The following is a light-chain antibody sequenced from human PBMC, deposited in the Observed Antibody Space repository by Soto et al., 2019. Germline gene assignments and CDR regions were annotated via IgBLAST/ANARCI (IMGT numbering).Light chain of an antibody. J-gene: IGLJ3*02. V-gene: IGLV2-23*01. CDR1: ISDVGSYDL. CDR3: CSYAGSSTSWV. CDR2: EGS. Sequence: QSALTQPASVSGSPGQSITISCTGTISDVGSYDLVSWYQQHPGKAPKLMIYEGSKRPSGVSSRFSGSESGNTASLTISGLQAEDEADYYCCSYAGSSTSWVFGGGTKVTVL.